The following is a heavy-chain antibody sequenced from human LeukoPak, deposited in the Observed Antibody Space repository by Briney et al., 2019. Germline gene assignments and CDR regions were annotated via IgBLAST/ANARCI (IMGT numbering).Heavy chain of an antibody. CDR2: INPNSGGT. Sequence: GASVKVSCKASGYTFTGYYMHWVRQAPGQGLEWMGWINPNSGGTNYAQKFQGRVTMTRDTSISTAYMELSRLRSDDTAVYYCHYHDSSAHDAFDIWGQGTMVTVSS. D-gene: IGHD3-22*01. V-gene: IGHV1-2*02. J-gene: IGHJ3*02. CDR3: HYHDSSAHDAFDI. CDR1: GYTFTGYY.